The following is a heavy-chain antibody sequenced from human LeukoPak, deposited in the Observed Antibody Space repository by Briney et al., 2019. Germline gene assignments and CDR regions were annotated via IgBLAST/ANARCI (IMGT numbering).Heavy chain of an antibody. CDR1: GFTFSSYA. V-gene: IGHV3-30-3*01. Sequence: PGRSLRLSCAASGFTFSSYAMHWVRQAPGKGLEWVAVISYDGSNKYYADSVKGRFTISRDNSKNTLYLQMNSLRAADTAVYYCARDDRGYYGSGSFDYWGQGTLVTVSS. D-gene: IGHD3-10*01. CDR2: ISYDGSNK. CDR3: ARDDRGYYGSGSFDY. J-gene: IGHJ4*02.